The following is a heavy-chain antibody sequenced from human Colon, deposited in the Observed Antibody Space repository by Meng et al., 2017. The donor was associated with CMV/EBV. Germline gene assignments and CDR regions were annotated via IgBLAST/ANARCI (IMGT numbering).Heavy chain of an antibody. Sequence: GGSLRLSCAASGFTFSTYGMHWVRQVPGEGLVWVSRIRADGLAQYADSVEGRFTISRDNAKNTLYLQMNNLRPEDTAVYYCAAALGYWTTTNSSWGQGTLVTVSS. J-gene: IGHJ5*02. D-gene: IGHD2-8*01. CDR3: AAALGYWTTTNSS. CDR2: IRADGLA. V-gene: IGHV3-74*03. CDR1: GFTFSTYG.